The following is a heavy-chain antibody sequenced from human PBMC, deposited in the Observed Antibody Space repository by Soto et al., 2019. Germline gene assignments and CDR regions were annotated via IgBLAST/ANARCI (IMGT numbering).Heavy chain of an antibody. CDR1: GYTFTSYY. J-gene: IGHJ4*02. CDR3: ARDRSEYQDIVVVPAAAPTYYFDY. Sequence: ASVKVSCKASGYTFTSYYMHWVRQAPGQGLEWMGIINPSGGSTSYAQKFQSRVTMTRDTSTSTVYMELSSLRSEDTAVYYCARDRSEYQDIVVVPAAAPTYYFDYWGQGTLVTVSS. V-gene: IGHV1-46*01. D-gene: IGHD2-2*01. CDR2: INPSGGST.